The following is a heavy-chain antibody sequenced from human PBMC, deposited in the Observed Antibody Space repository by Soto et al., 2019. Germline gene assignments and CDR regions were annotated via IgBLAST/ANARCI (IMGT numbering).Heavy chain of an antibody. CDR3: ARDCVVRDPGAFDI. CDR2: ISSSGSSI. Sequence: WGSLRLSCAASGFTFSDYYMSWIRQAPGKGLEWVSYISSSGSSIYYADSVKGRFTISRDNAKNSLYLQMNSLRAEDTAVYYGARDCVVRDPGAFDIWGQGTMVTVSS. V-gene: IGHV3-11*01. CDR1: GFTFSDYY. D-gene: IGHD3-10*01. J-gene: IGHJ3*02.